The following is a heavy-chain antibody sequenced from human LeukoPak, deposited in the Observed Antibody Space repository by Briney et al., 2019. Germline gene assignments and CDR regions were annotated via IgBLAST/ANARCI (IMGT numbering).Heavy chain of an antibody. J-gene: IGHJ6*02. CDR2: FDPEDGET. D-gene: IGHD2-15*01. Sequence: ASVKVSCKVSGYTLTELSMHWVRQAPGKGLEWMGGFDPEDGETIYAQKFQGRVTMTEDTSTDTAYMELSSLRSEDTAVYYCARVNCSGGSCYSYYYYGMDVWGQGTTVTVSS. V-gene: IGHV1-24*01. CDR3: ARVNCSGGSCYSYYYYGMDV. CDR1: GYTLTELS.